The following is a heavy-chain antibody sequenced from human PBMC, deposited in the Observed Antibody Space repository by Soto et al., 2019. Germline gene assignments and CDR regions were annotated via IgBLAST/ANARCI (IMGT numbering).Heavy chain of an antibody. V-gene: IGHV1-18*01. CDR2: ISAYNGNT. CDR3: ARYGWNDENYYYGMDV. J-gene: IGHJ6*02. D-gene: IGHD1-1*01. Sequence: QVQLVQSGAEVKKPGASVKVSCKASGYTFTSYGISWVRQAPGQGLEWMGWISAYNGNTNYAQKLQGRVTMTTDTSTSTVYMQLRSLRSDDTAVYYCARYGWNDENYYYGMDVWGQGTTVIVSS. CDR1: GYTFTSYG.